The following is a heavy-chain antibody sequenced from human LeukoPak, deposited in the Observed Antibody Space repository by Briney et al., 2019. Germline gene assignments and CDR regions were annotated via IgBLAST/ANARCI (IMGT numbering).Heavy chain of an antibody. CDR2: ITRSNYI. V-gene: IGHV3-21*01. Sequence: GGSLRLSCAASGFTFCSYSMNWVRQAPGKGLEWVSSITRSNYIYYADSVKGRFTISRDNAKNSLYLQMNSLRAEDTAVYYCARESRDGYSFDYWGQGTLVTVSS. CDR1: GFTFCSYS. J-gene: IGHJ4*02. D-gene: IGHD5-24*01. CDR3: ARESRDGYSFDY.